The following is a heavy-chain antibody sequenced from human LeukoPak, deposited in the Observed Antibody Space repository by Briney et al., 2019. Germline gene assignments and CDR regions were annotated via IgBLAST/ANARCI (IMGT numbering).Heavy chain of an antibody. D-gene: IGHD6-13*01. CDR3: ARAPPTSSWYSPGYFHY. J-gene: IGHJ4*02. CDR1: GYTFTGYY. V-gene: IGHV1-2*02. Sequence: ASVKVSCKASGYTFTGYYMHWVRQAPGQGLEWMGWINPNSGGTNYAQKSQGRVTMTRDTSISTAYMELSRLRSDDTAVYYCARAPPTSSWYSPGYFHYWGQGTLVTVSS. CDR2: INPNSGGT.